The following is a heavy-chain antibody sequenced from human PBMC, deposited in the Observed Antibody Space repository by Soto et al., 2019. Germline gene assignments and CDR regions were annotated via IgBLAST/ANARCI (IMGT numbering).Heavy chain of an antibody. CDR2: ITSGATNL. CDR3: SREGYGWGDY. D-gene: IGHD5-18*01. CDR1: GFNFRGHN. V-gene: IGHV3-48*02. J-gene: IGHJ4*02. Sequence: EVQLVESGGNLVQPGGSLRLSCAASGFNFRGHNMNWVRQAPGKGLEWVAHITSGATNLYYADSVKGRFTISRNDATNSLFLQMNSLRDDDTAVYYCSREGYGWGDYWGQGTRVTVSS.